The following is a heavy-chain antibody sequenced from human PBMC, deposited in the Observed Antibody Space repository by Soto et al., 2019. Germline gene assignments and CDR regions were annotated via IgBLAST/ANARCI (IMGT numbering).Heavy chain of an antibody. CDR1: GGTFSSYF. D-gene: IGHD1-26*01. V-gene: IGHV1-69*01. J-gene: IGHJ3*02. CDR3: ASTGEAPEGDESGRGDAFDI. CDR2: IIPVFGTA. Sequence: QVQLVQSGAEVKKAGSSVKVSCKVSGGTFSSYFINWVRQAPGQGLEWVGGIIPVFGTASYAEKFQGRVTITADESTSTAYMELSRLRSDDTAVYYCASTGEAPEGDESGRGDAFDIWGQGTKVTVSS.